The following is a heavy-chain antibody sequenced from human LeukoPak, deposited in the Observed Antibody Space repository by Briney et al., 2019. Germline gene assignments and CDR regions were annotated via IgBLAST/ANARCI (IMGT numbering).Heavy chain of an antibody. CDR2: ISAYNGNT. CDR1: GYTFTSYG. Sequence: ASVNVSCKASGYTFTSYGISWVRQAPGQGLEWMGWISAYNGNTNYAQKLQGRVTMTTDTSTSTAYMELRSLRSDDTAVYYCARVPNYYGSGNYRADYWGQGTLVTVSS. CDR3: ARVPNYYGSGNYRADY. V-gene: IGHV1-18*01. J-gene: IGHJ4*02. D-gene: IGHD3-10*01.